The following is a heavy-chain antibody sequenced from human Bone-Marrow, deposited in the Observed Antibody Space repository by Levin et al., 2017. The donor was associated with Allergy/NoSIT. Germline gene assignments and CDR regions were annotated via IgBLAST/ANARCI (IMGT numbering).Heavy chain of an antibody. D-gene: IGHD2-15*01. CDR2: IKQDGSEK. J-gene: IGHJ4*02. CDR3: ARCRDGGYCNGGNAY. V-gene: IGHV3-7*01. CDR1: GFTFSTYW. Sequence: LAGGSLRLSCAASGFTFSTYWMSWVRQAPGKGLEWVANIKQDGSEKYYVDSVKGRFTISRDNAKDSLYLQMNSLRAEDTAVYYCARCRDGGYCNGGNAYWGQGTLVTVSS.